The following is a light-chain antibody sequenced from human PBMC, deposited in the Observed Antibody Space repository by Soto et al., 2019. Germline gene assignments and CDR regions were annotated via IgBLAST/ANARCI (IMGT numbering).Light chain of an antibody. CDR3: QQYNSYSPLT. CDR2: AAS. J-gene: IGKJ4*01. V-gene: IGKV1-5*01. Sequence: DIQMTQPPSTLSASIGDSVTMTCRASQSISRWLAWYQQKPGKAPKLLIYAASSLQSGVPSRFSGSGSGTDFTLTISSLQPDDFATYYCQQYNSYSPLTFGGGTKVDIK. CDR1: QSISRW.